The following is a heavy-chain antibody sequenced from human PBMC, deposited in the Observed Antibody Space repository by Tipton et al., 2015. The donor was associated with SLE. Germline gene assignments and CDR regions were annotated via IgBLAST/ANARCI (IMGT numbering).Heavy chain of an antibody. CDR3: ARVRGVAAAGKTNWYFDL. CDR2: IYHTGST. CDR1: GGSISTYY. Sequence: TLSLTCTVSGGSISTYYWSWIRQPPKQGLEWIGWIYHTGSTDYNPSLKSRVTISVDTSKNQFSLRLSSVTAADTAVYYCARVRGVAAAGKTNWYFDLWGRGTLVTVSS. J-gene: IGHJ2*01. D-gene: IGHD6-13*01. V-gene: IGHV4-59*01.